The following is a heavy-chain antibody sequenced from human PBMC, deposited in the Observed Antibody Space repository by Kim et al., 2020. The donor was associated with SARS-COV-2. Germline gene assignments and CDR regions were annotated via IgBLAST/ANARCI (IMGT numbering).Heavy chain of an antibody. D-gene: IGHD3-10*01. V-gene: IGHV7-4-1*02. CDR3: AREGRHYYGSVDP. Sequence: YAQGFTGRFVFSLDTSVSTAYLQISSLKAEDTAVYYCAREGRHYYGSVDPWGQGTLVTVSS. J-gene: IGHJ5*02.